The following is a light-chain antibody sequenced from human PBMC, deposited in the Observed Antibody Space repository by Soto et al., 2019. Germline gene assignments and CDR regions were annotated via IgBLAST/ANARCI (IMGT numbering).Light chain of an antibody. Sequence: QSALTQPASVSGSPGQSITISCTGASSDIGGYDSVSWYQQHPGKAPQLIIFDVAYRPSGISSRFSGSKSGNTASLTISGLQAEDEADYYCSSYSSNSRNRVFGGGTKLTVL. V-gene: IGLV2-14*01. CDR1: SSDIGGYDS. CDR2: DVA. J-gene: IGLJ2*01. CDR3: SSYSSNSRNRV.